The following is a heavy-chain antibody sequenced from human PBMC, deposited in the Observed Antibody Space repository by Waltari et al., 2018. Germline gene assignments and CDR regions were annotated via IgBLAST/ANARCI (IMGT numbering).Heavy chain of an antibody. J-gene: IGHJ4*02. CDR2: ISSSGRYT. Sequence: EVQLVESGGGLVKPGGSLRLSCAASGFSFSTYNVNWVRQAPGKGPEWISCISSSGRYTYYADSVKGRFTVSRDNANNSLFLQMNSLRAEDTAVYYCARDPFSGGYGMDSWGQGTLVTVS. CDR1: GFSFSTYN. CDR3: ARDPFSGGYGMDS. V-gene: IGHV3-21*01. D-gene: IGHD1-26*01.